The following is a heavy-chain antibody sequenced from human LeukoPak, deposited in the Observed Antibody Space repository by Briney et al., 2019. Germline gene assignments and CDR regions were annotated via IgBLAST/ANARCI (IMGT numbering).Heavy chain of an antibody. Sequence: GRSLRLSCAASGFTFDDYAMHWVRQAPGKGLEWVSGISWNSGSIGYADSVKGRITISRDNAKNSLYLQMNSLRAEDMALYYCAKADSSGWYGGAFDIWGQGTMVTVSS. D-gene: IGHD6-19*01. CDR1: GFTFDDYA. J-gene: IGHJ3*02. CDR2: ISWNSGSI. V-gene: IGHV3-9*03. CDR3: AKADSSGWYGGAFDI.